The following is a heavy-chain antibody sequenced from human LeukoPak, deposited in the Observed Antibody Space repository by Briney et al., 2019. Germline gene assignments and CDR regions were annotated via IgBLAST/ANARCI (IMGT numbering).Heavy chain of an antibody. CDR2: IYSGGST. D-gene: IGHD2-2*01. Sequence: GGSLRLSCVASGFTLSSYGLSWVRQAPGKGLEWVSVIYSGGSTYYADSVKGRFTISRHNSKNTLYLQMNSLRAEDTAVYYCAGRYCSSTSCYFDIWGQGTMVTVSS. CDR3: AGRYCSSTSCYFDI. V-gene: IGHV3-53*04. CDR1: GFTLSSYG. J-gene: IGHJ3*02.